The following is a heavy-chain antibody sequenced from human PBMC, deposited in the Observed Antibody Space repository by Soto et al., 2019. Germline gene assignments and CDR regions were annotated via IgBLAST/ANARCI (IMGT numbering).Heavy chain of an antibody. V-gene: IGHV1-69*08. CDR3: ARDQEVQLERRSYYYYMDV. CDR1: GGTFSSYT. CDR2: IIPILGIA. D-gene: IGHD1-1*01. J-gene: IGHJ6*03. Sequence: QVQLVQSGAEVKKPGSSVKVSCKASGGTFSSYTISWVRQAPGQGLEWMGRIIPILGIANYAQKFQGRVTITADKPTSTAYMELSSLRSEDTAVYYCARDQEVQLERRSYYYYMDVWGKGTTVTVSS.